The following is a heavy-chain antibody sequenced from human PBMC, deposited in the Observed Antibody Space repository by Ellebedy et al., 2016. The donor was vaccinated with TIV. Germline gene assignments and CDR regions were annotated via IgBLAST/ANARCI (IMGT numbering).Heavy chain of an antibody. CDR2: VHYSGST. J-gene: IGHJ6*02. CDR1: GASISSSNYY. V-gene: IGHV4-39*07. D-gene: IGHD2-8*01. CDR3: VRGLGYCTNGVCRMDV. Sequence: MPSETLSLTCTVSGASISSSNYYWGWVRQPPGKGLEWLGSVHYSGSTYYNPSPGSRVTISADTSTNQFSLNLTSVTAADTAVYYCVRGLGYCTNGVCRMDVWGQGTTVTVSS.